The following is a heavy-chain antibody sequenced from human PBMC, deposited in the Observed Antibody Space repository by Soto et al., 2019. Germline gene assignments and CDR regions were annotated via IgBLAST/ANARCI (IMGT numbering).Heavy chain of an antibody. D-gene: IGHD4-17*01. CDR3: AKILSTVTTYYYGMDA. V-gene: IGHV3-23*01. CDR2: ISGSGDKT. CDR1: GFSFSTYP. Sequence: GGSLRLSCAASGFSFSTYPMVWVRQAPGKRLEAVSSISGSGDKTYYKDSVKGRFTISRDNSKNTVDLQMNSLRPEDTAVYYCAKILSTVTTYYYGMDAWGQGTTVTVSS. J-gene: IGHJ6*02.